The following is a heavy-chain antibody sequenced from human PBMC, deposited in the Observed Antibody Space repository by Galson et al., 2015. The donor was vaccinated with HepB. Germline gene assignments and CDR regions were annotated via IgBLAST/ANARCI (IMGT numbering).Heavy chain of an antibody. J-gene: IGHJ3*02. CDR1: GFTFSSYA. CDR2: ISGSGGST. Sequence: SLRLSCAASGFTFSSYAMSWVRQAPGKGLEWVSAISGSGGSTYYADSVKGRFTISRDNSKNTLYLQMNSLRAEDTAVYYCAKERGSGLAEFDAFDIWGQGTMVTVSS. D-gene: IGHD1-26*01. V-gene: IGHV3-23*01. CDR3: AKERGSGLAEFDAFDI.